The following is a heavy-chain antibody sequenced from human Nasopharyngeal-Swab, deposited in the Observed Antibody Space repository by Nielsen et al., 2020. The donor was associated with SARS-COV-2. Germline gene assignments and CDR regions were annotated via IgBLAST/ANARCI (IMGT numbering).Heavy chain of an antibody. CDR1: GFTFDNYG. D-gene: IGHD2-21*02. V-gene: IGHV3-20*04. J-gene: IGHJ4*02. CDR2: LNWNGGST. Sequence: GESLKISCASSGFTFDNYGMSWVRQAPGKGLEWVSGLNWNGGSTGYADSVKGRFTISRDNAKNSLYLQMNSLSADDTALYYCGRTLDPMVVTSYFDNWGQGTVVTVSS. CDR3: GRTLDPMVVTSYFDN.